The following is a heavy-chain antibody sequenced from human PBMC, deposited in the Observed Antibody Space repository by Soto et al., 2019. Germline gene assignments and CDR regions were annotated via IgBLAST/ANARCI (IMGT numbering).Heavy chain of an antibody. CDR2: ISHRGTP. CDR3: ARHIAVAGTRGFDY. Sequence: QVHLQDSGPGLVEPSETLSLTCAVSGASVSETYWWSWVRQAPGKGLEWIGEISHRGTPHYNPSLWSRVTMSTDTSRNQISLTLMSVTAADSASYYWARHIAVAGTRGFDYWGQGTLVTVSS. CDR1: GASVSETYW. J-gene: IGHJ4*02. V-gene: IGHV4-4*02. D-gene: IGHD6-19*01.